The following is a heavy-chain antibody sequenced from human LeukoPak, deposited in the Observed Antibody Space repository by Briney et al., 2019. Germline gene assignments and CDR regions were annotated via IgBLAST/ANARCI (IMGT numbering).Heavy chain of an antibody. V-gene: IGHV4-59*08. CDR1: GASISPYY. CDR2: IYSSGHT. D-gene: IGHD1-1*01. CDR3: ARHPYSDGFDI. Sequence: SETLSLTCTVSGASISPYYWSWIRQPPGKGLEWIAYIYSSGHTNYNPSLKGRVTISVDTSKNQFSLKLNSVTAADTAVYYCARHPYSDGFDIWGQGTMVTISS. J-gene: IGHJ3*02.